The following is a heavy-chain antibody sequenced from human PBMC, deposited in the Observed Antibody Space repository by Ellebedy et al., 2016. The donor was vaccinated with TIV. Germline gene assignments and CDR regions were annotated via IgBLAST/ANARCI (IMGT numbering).Heavy chain of an antibody. CDR3: ARAGYSYGYEDY. CDR2: IWYDGSNK. D-gene: IGHD5-18*01. CDR1: GFTFSSYG. Sequence: GESLKISCAASGFTFSSYGMHWVRQAPGKGLEWVAVIWYDGSNKYYADSVKGRFTISRDNSKNTLYLQMNSLRAEDTAVYYCARAGYSYGYEDYWGQGTLVTVSS. J-gene: IGHJ4*02. V-gene: IGHV3-33*01.